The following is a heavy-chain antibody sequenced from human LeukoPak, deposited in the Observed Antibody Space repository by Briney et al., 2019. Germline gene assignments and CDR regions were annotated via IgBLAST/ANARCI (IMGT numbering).Heavy chain of an antibody. D-gene: IGHD1-20*01. V-gene: IGHV3-74*01. J-gene: IGHJ4*02. CDR3: AKDLGNWNRYFDY. CDR2: INSDGSIT. CDR1: GFTFTTYW. Sequence: PGGSLRLSCAASGFTFTTYWMHWVRQAPGKGLVWVSHINSDGSITSYADSVKGRFTISRDNAKNSLYLQMNSLRAEDTAVYYCAKDLGNWNRYFDYWGQGTLVTVSS.